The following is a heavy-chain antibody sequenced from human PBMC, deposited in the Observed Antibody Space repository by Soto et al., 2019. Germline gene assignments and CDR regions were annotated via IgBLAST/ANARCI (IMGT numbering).Heavy chain of an antibody. J-gene: IGHJ4*02. CDR2: ISWNSGSI. V-gene: IGHV3-9*01. CDR3: ATARTSSGGNPLFDY. CDR1: GFTFDDYA. Sequence: DVQLVESGGGLVQPGRSLRLSCAASGFTFDDYAMHWVRQAPGKGLEWVSGISWNSGSIGYADSVKGRFTISSDNAKNSLYLQMNSIRAEDTALYYCATARTSSGGNPLFDYWGQGTLVTVSS. D-gene: IGHD6-19*01.